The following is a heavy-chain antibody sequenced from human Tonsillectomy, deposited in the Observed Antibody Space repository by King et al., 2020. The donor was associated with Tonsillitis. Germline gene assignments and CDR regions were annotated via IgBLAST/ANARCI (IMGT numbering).Heavy chain of an antibody. CDR3: AKYYDSSGYYYFDY. V-gene: IGHV4-39*01. CDR1: GGSISSSRYY. J-gene: IGHJ4*02. D-gene: IGHD3-22*01. CDR2: IYYSGTT. Sequence: QLQESGPGLVKPSETLSLTCTVSGGSISSSRYYWGWIRQPPGKGLEWIGSIYYSGTTYYNPSHKSRVSISVDTSKNQFSLQLSSVTAADTAVYYCAKYYDSSGYYYFDYWGQGTLVTVSS.